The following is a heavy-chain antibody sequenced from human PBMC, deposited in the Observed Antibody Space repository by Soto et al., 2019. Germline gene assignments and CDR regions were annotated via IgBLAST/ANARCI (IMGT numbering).Heavy chain of an antibody. J-gene: IGHJ4*02. CDR1: GGSISSGGYY. CDR3: ARDPVRAGYYDSSGYYN. Sequence: PSETLSLTCTVSGGSISSGGYYWSWIRQHPGKGLEWIGYIYYSGSTYYNPSLKSRVTISVDTSKNQFSPKLSSVTAADTAVYYCARDPVRAGYYDSSGYYNWGQGTLVTVSS. V-gene: IGHV4-31*03. CDR2: IYYSGST. D-gene: IGHD3-22*01.